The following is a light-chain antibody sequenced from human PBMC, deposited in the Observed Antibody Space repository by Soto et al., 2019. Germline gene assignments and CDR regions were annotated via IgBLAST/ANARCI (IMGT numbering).Light chain of an antibody. CDR3: QQYNRYPVT. J-gene: IGKJ4*01. CDR1: QTISSW. Sequence: DIQMTQSPSTLSASVGDRVTITCRASQTISSWLAWYQQKPGKAPKLLIYKASSLESGVPARFSRSGSGKEFTLTINSLEPEDFATYYCQQYNRYPVTFGGGTKVEIK. V-gene: IGKV1-5*03. CDR2: KAS.